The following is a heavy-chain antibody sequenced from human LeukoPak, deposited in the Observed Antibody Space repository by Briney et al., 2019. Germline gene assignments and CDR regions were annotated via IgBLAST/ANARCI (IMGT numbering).Heavy chain of an antibody. J-gene: IGHJ2*01. CDR2: IYYSGST. Sequence: SETLSLTCTVSGGSISSSSYYWGWIRQPPGKGLEWIGSIYYSGSTYYNPSLKSRVTISVDTSKNQFSLKLSSVTAADTAVYYCARVLRAMVTHWYFDLWGRGTLVTVSS. D-gene: IGHD5-18*01. CDR3: ARVLRAMVTHWYFDL. CDR1: GGSISSSSYY. V-gene: IGHV4-39*07.